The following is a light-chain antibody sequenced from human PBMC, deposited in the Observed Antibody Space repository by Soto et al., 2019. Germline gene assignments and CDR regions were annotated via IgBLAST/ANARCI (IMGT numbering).Light chain of an antibody. Sequence: IVLTQSPGTLSLSTGERVTLSCRASQSVSSAYLAWYQQKRGQAPRLLIYGASSRATGIPDRFSGSGSGTEFTLTISSLQSEDFAVYYCQQYGSSPRTFGQGTKVDIK. V-gene: IGKV3-20*01. CDR3: QQYGSSPRT. J-gene: IGKJ1*01. CDR2: GAS. CDR1: QSVSSAY.